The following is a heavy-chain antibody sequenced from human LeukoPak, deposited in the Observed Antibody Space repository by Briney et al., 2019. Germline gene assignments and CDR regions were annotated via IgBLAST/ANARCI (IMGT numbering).Heavy chain of an antibody. CDR3: ASRCSTTDCHQSNFGMDV. V-gene: IGHV3-21*01. D-gene: IGHD1-1*01. CDR1: GLTFTSYI. J-gene: IGHJ6*02. CDR2: VSGSGAYI. Sequence: PGGSLRLSCATSGLTFTSYIMHWVRQAPGKGLEWVSSVSGSGAYIYYADSVKGRFTISRDNAKNSLSLQMNSLRAEDTAVYYCASRCSTTDCHQSNFGMDVWGRGTTVTVSS.